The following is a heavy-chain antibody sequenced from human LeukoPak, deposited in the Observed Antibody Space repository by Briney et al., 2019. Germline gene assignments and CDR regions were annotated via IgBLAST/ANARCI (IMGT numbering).Heavy chain of an antibody. CDR2: ISGSGGST. Sequence: QPGGSLRLSCAASGFTFSSYAMSWVRQAPGKGLEWVSAISGSGGSTYYADSVKGRFTISRDNSKNTLYLQMNSLRAEDTAVYYCVKVPTVKQWPLPNWFDPWGQGTLVTVSS. J-gene: IGHJ5*02. V-gene: IGHV3-23*01. D-gene: IGHD6-19*01. CDR1: GFTFSSYA. CDR3: VKVPTVKQWPLPNWFDP.